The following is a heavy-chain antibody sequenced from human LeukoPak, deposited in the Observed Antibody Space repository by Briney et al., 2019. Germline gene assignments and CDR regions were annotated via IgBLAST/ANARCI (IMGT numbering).Heavy chain of an antibody. V-gene: IGHV4-31*03. Sequence: SETLSLTCTVSGGSISSGASYWTWIRQLPGKGLEWIGYIYYSGSTYYNPSLKSRVTISVDTSKNQFSLKLSSVTAADTAVYYCARGTSQQLVDYWGQGTLVTVSS. J-gene: IGHJ4*02. CDR1: GGSISSGASY. D-gene: IGHD6-13*01. CDR2: IYYSGST. CDR3: ARGTSQQLVDY.